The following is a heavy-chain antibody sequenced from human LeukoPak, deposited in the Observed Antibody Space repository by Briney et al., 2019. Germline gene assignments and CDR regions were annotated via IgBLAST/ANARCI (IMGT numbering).Heavy chain of an antibody. CDR2: IYYSGST. D-gene: IGHD6-6*01. Sequence: SETLSLTCTVSGGSISSSSYYWDWIRQPPGKGLEWIGSIYYSGSTYYNPSLKSRVTISVDTSKNQFSLKLSSVTAADTAVYYCARDAGSIAARPPFDYWGQGTLVTVSS. CDR3: ARDAGSIAARPPFDY. CDR1: GGSISSSSYY. V-gene: IGHV4-39*07. J-gene: IGHJ4*02.